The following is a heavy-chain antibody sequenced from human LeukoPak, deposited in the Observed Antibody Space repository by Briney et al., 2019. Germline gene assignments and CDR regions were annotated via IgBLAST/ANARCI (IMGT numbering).Heavy chain of an antibody. D-gene: IGHD3-16*01. J-gene: IGHJ1*01. CDR1: GFTFSNYA. Sequence: GGSLRLSCAASGFTFSNYAMSWVRQAPGKGLESVSAISGSGGSTYYADSVKGRFTISRDNAKNSLFLQMNSLRAEDTAVYYCASPTGEYFQHWGQGTLVTVSS. CDR2: ISGSGGST. CDR3: ASPTGEYFQH. V-gene: IGHV3-23*01.